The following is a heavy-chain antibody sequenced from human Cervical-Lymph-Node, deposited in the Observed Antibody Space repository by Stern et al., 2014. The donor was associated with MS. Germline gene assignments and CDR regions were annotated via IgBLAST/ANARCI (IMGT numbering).Heavy chain of an antibody. CDR2: INPNSGET. V-gene: IGHV1-2*06. J-gene: IGHJ6*02. D-gene: IGHD1-14*01. CDR3: ARVTRHFENRLYFGMDV. CDR1: GYTFNAYY. Sequence: QVQLMESAAEVKKPGASVKVSCEASGYTFNAYYIHWVRQAPGRGLEWMGRINPNSGETKYAQKFQGRVTMTRDTSNTAYMELSRVPSDDTAVFYCARVTRHFENRLYFGMDVWGQGTTVTVSS.